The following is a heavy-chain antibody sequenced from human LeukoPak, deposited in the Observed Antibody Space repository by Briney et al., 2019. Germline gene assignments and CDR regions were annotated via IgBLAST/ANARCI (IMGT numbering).Heavy chain of an antibody. D-gene: IGHD1-26*01. Sequence: ASVKVSCKASGYTFTSYDINWVRQATGQGLEWMGWMNPNSGNTGYAQKFQGRVTITRNTSISTAYMELSSLRSEDTAVYYCARGREPWLPDYWGQGTLVAVSS. CDR3: ARGREPWLPDY. V-gene: IGHV1-8*03. CDR1: GYTFTSYD. CDR2: MNPNSGNT. J-gene: IGHJ4*02.